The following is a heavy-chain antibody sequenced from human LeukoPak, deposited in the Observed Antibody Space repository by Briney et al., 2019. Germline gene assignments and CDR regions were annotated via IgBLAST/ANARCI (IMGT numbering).Heavy chain of an antibody. J-gene: IGHJ4*02. CDR1: GDSISSYD. Sequence: PSETLSLTCTVSGDSISSYDWSWIRQPPGKGLEWIGYIYYSGSTNYNPSLKSRVTISVDTSKNQFSLKLSSVTAADTAVYYCARQGPDAFFDHWGQGTLVTVSS. CDR3: ARQGPDAFFDH. CDR2: IYYSGST. V-gene: IGHV4-59*08.